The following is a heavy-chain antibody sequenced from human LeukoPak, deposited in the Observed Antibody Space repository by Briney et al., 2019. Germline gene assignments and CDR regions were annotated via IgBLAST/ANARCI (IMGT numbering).Heavy chain of an antibody. V-gene: IGHV1-69*13. D-gene: IGHD6-6*01. J-gene: IGHJ1*01. CDR2: IIPIFGTA. CDR3: ARGPSYSSSPEYFQH. Sequence: SVTVSCKASGYTFTSYGISWVRQAPGQGLEWMGGIIPIFGTANYAQKFQGRVTITADESTSTAYMELSSLRSEDTAVYYCARGPSYSSSPEYFQHWGQGTLVTVSS. CDR1: GYTFTSYG.